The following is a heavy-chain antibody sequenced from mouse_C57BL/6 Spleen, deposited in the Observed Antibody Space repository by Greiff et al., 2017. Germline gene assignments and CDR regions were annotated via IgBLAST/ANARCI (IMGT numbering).Heavy chain of an antibody. CDR2: IDPETGGT. Sequence: QVQLQQSGAELVRPGASVTLSCKASGYTFTDYEMHWVKQTPVHGLEWIGAIDPETGGTAYNQKFKGKAILTADKSSSTAYMELRSLTSEDSAVYYCTRWGDYGNNAMDYWGQGTSVPVSS. V-gene: IGHV1-15*01. CDR1: GYTFTDYE. D-gene: IGHD1-1*01. J-gene: IGHJ4*01. CDR3: TRWGDYGNNAMDY.